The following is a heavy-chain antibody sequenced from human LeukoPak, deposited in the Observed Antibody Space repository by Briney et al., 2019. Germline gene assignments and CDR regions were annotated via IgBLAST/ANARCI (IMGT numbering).Heavy chain of an antibody. CDR1: GYTFTGYY. V-gene: IGHV1-2*02. J-gene: IGHJ5*02. CDR2: MNPNSGGT. CDR3: ARDPAWEQLYNWFDP. D-gene: IGHD6-13*01. Sequence: ASVKVSCKASGYTFTGYYMHWVRQAPGQGLEWMGWMNPNSGGTNYAEKFQGRVTMTRDTSINTAFMELSSLRSDDTAVYYCARDPAWEQLYNWFDPWGQGTLVTVSS.